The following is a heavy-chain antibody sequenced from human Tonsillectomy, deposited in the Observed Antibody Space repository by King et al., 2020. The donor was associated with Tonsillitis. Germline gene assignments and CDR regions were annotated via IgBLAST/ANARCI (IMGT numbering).Heavy chain of an antibody. Sequence: VQLQQWGAGLLKPSETLSLTCAVYGESFKDYHWSWIRQPPGKGLEWFGEIYHSGSAHYNPSLKSRLTISVDKSKNQFSLKLNSVTAADTAVYYCARGRWDRSTNWYDVYFDYWGQGTLITVSS. CDR2: IYHSGSA. CDR3: ARGRWDRSTNWYDVYFDY. CDR1: GESFKDYH. V-gene: IGHV4-34*01. J-gene: IGHJ4*02. D-gene: IGHD1-1*01.